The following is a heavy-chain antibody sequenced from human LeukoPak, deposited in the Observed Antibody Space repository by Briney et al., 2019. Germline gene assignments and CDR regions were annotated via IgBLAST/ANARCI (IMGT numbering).Heavy chain of an antibody. CDR3: VRDVGAVRGEVYFDY. V-gene: IGHV3-21*06. Sequence: GGSLRLSCAASGFTFSTFAMHWVRLSPGKRLEWVSSITGSGPYMLYADSVKHRFTISRDNTKNLLYLEMNSLRAEDTAMYFCVRDVGAVRGEVYFDYWGQGTLVTVSS. CDR1: GFTFSTFA. J-gene: IGHJ4*02. CDR2: ITGSGPYM. D-gene: IGHD3-10*01.